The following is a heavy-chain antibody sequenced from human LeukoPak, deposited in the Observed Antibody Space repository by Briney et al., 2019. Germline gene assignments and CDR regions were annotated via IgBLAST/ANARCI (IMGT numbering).Heavy chain of an antibody. D-gene: IGHD3-16*01. V-gene: IGHV3-21*01. CDR1: GFTFSTYE. CDR2: ITGDCKYI. J-gene: IGHJ4*02. Sequence: GGSLRLSCAASGFTFSTYEMHWVRQAPGKGLEWVSSITGDCKYITYADSVKGRFAISRDNAKNSLYLQVASLRGDDTATYYCAREGNDYYYDQWGQGTLVTVSP. CDR3: AREGNDYYYDQ.